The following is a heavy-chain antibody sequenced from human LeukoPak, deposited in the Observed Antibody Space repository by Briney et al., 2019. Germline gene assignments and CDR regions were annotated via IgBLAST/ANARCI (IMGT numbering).Heavy chain of an antibody. CDR3: ARDCSSTSCYRFDY. Sequence: ASVKVSCKASGYTFTSYGISWVRQAPGQGLEWMGWISAYNGNTNYAQKLQGRVTMTTDTSTSTAYMELRSLRSDDTAVYYCARDCSSTSCYRFDYWGQGTLVTVSS. D-gene: IGHD2-2*01. V-gene: IGHV1-18*01. CDR1: GYTFTSYG. CDR2: ISAYNGNT. J-gene: IGHJ4*02.